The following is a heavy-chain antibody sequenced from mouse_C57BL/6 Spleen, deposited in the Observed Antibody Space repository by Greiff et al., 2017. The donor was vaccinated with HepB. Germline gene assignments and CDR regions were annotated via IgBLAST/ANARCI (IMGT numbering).Heavy chain of an antibody. Sequence: EVKLVESGAELVRPGASVKLSCTASGFNIKDDYMHWVKQRPEQGLEWIGWIDPENGDTEYASKFQGKATITADTSSNTAYLQLSSLTSEDTAVYYCTTGEGDGYYEAYWGQGTLVTVSA. CDR1: GFNIKDDY. D-gene: IGHD2-3*01. J-gene: IGHJ3*01. V-gene: IGHV14-4*01. CDR2: IDPENGDT. CDR3: TTGEGDGYYEAY.